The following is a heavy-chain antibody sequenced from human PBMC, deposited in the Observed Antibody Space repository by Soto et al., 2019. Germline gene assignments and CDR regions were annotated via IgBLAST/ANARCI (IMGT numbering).Heavy chain of an antibody. CDR1: GGTFSSYA. D-gene: IGHD3-10*01. CDR2: IIPIFGTA. J-gene: IGHJ6*04. Sequence: SVKVSCKASGGTFSSYAICWVRQAPGQGLEWMGGIIPIFGTANYAQKFQGRVTITADESTSTAYMELSSLRSEDTAVYYCASGLAMVRAYYYYYYGMDVWGEGTTVTVSS. V-gene: IGHV1-69*13. CDR3: ASGLAMVRAYYYYYYGMDV.